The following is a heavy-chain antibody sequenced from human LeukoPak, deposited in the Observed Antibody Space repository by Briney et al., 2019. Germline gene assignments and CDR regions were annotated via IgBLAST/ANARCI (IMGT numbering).Heavy chain of an antibody. CDR2: INAGNGNT. D-gene: IGHD1-26*01. CDR3: ARDRWWEPTDFSFDY. V-gene: IGHV1-3*01. Sequence: AASVKVSCKASGYTFTSYAMHWVRQAPGQRLEWMGWINAGNGNTKYSQKFQGRVTITRDTSASTAYMELSSLRSEDTAVYYCARDRWWEPTDFSFDYWGQGTLVTVSS. CDR1: GYTFTSYA. J-gene: IGHJ4*02.